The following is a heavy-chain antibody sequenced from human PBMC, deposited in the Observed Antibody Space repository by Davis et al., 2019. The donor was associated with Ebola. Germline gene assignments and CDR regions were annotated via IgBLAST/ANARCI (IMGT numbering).Heavy chain of an antibody. CDR3: ARADYGGKSNAFDI. J-gene: IGHJ3*02. D-gene: IGHD4/OR15-4a*01. CDR1: GGSFTVHY. V-gene: IGHV4-34*01. Sequence: SETLSLTCAVYGGSFTVHYWTWIRQTPGTGLEWIGEINHSATTNYNPSLRSRVTMSVDTSKSQFSLKLSSVTAADTAVYYCARADYGGKSNAFDIWGQGTMVTVSS. CDR2: INHSATT.